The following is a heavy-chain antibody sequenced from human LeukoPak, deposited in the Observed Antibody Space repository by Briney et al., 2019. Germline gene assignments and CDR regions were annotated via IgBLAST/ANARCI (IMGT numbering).Heavy chain of an antibody. Sequence: PSETLSLTCTVSGGSISSYYWSWIRQPPGKGLEWIGYIYYSGSTNYNPSLKSRVTISVGTSKNQFSLKLSSVTAADTAVYYCAAAYYDFWSGYYTDNWFDPWGQGTLVTVSS. J-gene: IGHJ5*02. V-gene: IGHV4-59*01. D-gene: IGHD3-3*01. CDR3: AAAYYDFWSGYYTDNWFDP. CDR2: IYYSGST. CDR1: GGSISSYY.